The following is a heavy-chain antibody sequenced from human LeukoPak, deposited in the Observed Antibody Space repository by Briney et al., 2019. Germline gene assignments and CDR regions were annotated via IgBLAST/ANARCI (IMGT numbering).Heavy chain of an antibody. Sequence: GGSLRLSCAASGFTVSINYMTWVRQAPGTGLEWVSVIYGGGGTYYADSVKGRFTISRDNSKNTPYLLMNSLRAEDGAVYYFAREGGGPSGPLDYWGQGTLVTVSS. CDR2: IYGGGGT. CDR1: GFTVSINY. D-gene: IGHD3-3*01. V-gene: IGHV3-66*01. J-gene: IGHJ4*02. CDR3: AREGGGPSGPLDY.